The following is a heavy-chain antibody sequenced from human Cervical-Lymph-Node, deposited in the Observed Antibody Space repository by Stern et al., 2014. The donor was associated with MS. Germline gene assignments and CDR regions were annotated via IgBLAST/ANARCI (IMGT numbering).Heavy chain of an antibody. CDR2: ISYDGNHK. Sequence: QLVQSGGAVVQPGRSLRLSRAASGFTFSSYGMHWVRQAPGKGLEWVTVISYDGNHKDYAASVKGRFTISRDNSKNTLHLQMNSVTPDDTAIYYCARDYEDTSMLFDHWGQGTLVTVSS. CDR1: GFTFSSYG. V-gene: IGHV3-30*03. J-gene: IGHJ4*02. CDR3: ARDYEDTSMLFDH. D-gene: IGHD2-8*01.